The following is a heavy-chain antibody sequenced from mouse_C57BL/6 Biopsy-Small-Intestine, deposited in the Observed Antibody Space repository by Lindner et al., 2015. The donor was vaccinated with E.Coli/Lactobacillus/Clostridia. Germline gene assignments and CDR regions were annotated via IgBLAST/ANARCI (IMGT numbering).Heavy chain of an antibody. CDR1: VNVFSSSW. V-gene: IGHV1-82*01. Sequence: VQLQESGPQLVKPGASVKISCKSSVNVFSSSWMNWVKQRPGKGLEWIGRIYFVDGHSNYNEKFKGKATFTAETSSNTASMQLSSLTTEDSAIYYCARRFWSYSMDYWGQGTSVTVSS. CDR2: IYFVDGHS. CDR3: ARRFWSYSMDY. J-gene: IGHJ4*01.